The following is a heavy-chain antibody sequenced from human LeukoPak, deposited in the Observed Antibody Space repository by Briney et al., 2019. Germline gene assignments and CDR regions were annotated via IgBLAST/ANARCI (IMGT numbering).Heavy chain of an antibody. D-gene: IGHD3-22*01. CDR1: GGSISSYH. CDR2: IHYSGST. J-gene: IGHJ2*01. Sequence: SETLSLTCTVSGGSISSYHWNWIRQPPGKGLEWLGYIHYSGSTDYNPALKSRVTISVDTSKHQLSLKLSSVTAADTAVYYCARQGPGGYYDSSGYYVLYWYFDLWGRGTLVTVSS. V-gene: IGHV4-59*08. CDR3: ARQGPGGYYDSSGYYVLYWYFDL.